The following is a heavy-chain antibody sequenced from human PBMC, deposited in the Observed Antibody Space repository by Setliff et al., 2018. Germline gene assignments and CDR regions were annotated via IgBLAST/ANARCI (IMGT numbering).Heavy chain of an antibody. CDR1: GGSVNSGYDN. Sequence: SETLSLTCTVSGGSVNSGYDNWNWLRQPAGKGLEWIGHINRRGSTNFTPSLKSRVTISLDTSKSQFSLRLNSVTAADTAVYYCARTGTYRYFDYWGRGTLVTVSS. D-gene: IGHD1-1*01. CDR3: ARTGTYRYFDY. CDR2: INRRGST. J-gene: IGHJ4*02. V-gene: IGHV4-61*09.